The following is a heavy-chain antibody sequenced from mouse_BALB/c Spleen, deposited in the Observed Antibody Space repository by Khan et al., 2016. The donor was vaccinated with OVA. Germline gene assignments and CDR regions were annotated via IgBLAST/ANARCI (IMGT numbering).Heavy chain of an antibody. V-gene: IGHV1S56*01. CDR3: ARGGYGAFAY. J-gene: IGHJ3*01. CDR2: IYPGNINN. CDR1: DYTFTSYY. Sequence: VELVESGPELVKPGASVRISCKASDYTFTSYYIHWVKQRPGQGLEWIGWIYPGNINNNYTERFKGKATLTAANSSSTAYLHLRSLTSEDDAVYFCARGGYGAFAYWGQGTLVTVSA. D-gene: IGHD2-2*01.